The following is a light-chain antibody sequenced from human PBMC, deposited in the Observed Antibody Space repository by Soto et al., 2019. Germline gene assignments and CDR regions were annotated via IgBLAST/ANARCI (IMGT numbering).Light chain of an antibody. Sequence: QSVLTQPPSVSGAPGQRVVISCAGSSSNIGAGYDLHWYQHLPGTAPKLLIYDDNNRPSGVPDRFSGSRSGTSASLAITGLQAEDEADYYCSAYTARSTLVFGGGTKLTVL. V-gene: IGLV1-40*01. J-gene: IGLJ3*02. CDR3: SAYTARSTLV. CDR2: DDN. CDR1: SSNIGAGYD.